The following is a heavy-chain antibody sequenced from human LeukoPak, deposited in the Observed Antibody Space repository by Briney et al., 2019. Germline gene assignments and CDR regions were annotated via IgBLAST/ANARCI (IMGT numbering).Heavy chain of an antibody. CDR2: IYSSGST. Sequence: PSETLSLTCTVSGGSISSSSYYWGWIRPPPGKGLEWIGSIYSSGSTYYNPALKSRPTISDDTSKNQFSLRLNSVTAADPAVYYCARHPGYSGYDLGRYYFDYWGQGTLVTVSS. J-gene: IGHJ4*02. CDR3: ARHPGYSGYDLGRYYFDY. CDR1: GGSISSSSYY. V-gene: IGHV4-39*01. D-gene: IGHD5-12*01.